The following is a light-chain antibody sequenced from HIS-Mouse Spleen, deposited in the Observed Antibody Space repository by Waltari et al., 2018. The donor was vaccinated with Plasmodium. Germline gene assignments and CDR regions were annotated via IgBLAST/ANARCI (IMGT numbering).Light chain of an antibody. CDR2: EDS. CDR3: YSTDSSGNHRV. CDR1: ALPKKY. Sequence: SYELTQPPSVSVSPGQTARITCSGDALPKKYAYWYQQKSGQAPVLGIYEDSKRPSGIPERFAGSSSGTMATVTSSGAQVEDEADYYCYSTDSSGNHRVFGGGTKLTVL. J-gene: IGLJ3*02. V-gene: IGLV3-10*01.